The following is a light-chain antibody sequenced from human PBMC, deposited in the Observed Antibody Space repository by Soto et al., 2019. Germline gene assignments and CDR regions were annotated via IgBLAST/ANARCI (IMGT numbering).Light chain of an antibody. Sequence: EIVLTQSPGTLSLSPGERVTLSCRASQSVTNSYLAWYQQKPGQAPWLLIYGASTRATGIPDRFSGSGSGTDFTLTISRLEPEDFAVYYCQQYCTSLWTFGQGTKVEIK. V-gene: IGKV3-20*01. CDR1: QSVTNSY. CDR3: QQYCTSLWT. CDR2: GAS. J-gene: IGKJ1*01.